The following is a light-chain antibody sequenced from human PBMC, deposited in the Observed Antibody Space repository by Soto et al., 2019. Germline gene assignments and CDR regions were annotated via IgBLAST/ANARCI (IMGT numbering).Light chain of an antibody. CDR1: QSVSSGH. V-gene: IGKV3D-20*02. Sequence: EIVLTQSPGTLSLSPGERATLSCRASQSVSSGHLAWYQHRPGQAPRLLIYQNSIRAAGIPDRLSASGSGTDLTLTISEVQPEDFALYYCHXRQSWPRTFGQGTKVDIK. CDR2: QNS. J-gene: IGKJ1*01. CDR3: HXRQSWPRT.